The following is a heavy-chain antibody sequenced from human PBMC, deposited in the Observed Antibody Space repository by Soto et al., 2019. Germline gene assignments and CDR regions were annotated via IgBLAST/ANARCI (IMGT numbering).Heavy chain of an antibody. J-gene: IGHJ5*02. CDR3: ARNLYCSGGSCYGDNWFDP. CDR1: GGSISSYY. V-gene: IGHV4-59*01. D-gene: IGHD2-15*01. CDR2: IYYSGST. Sequence: QVQLQESGPGLVKPSETLSLTCTVSGGSISSYYWSWIRQPPGKGLEWIWYIYYSGSTNYNPSLKSRVTISVDTSKNQFSLKLSSVTAADTAVYYCARNLYCSGGSCYGDNWFDPWGQGTLVTVSS.